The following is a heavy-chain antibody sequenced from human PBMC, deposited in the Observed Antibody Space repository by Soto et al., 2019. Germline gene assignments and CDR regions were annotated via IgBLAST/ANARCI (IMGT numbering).Heavy chain of an antibody. CDR3: ARSPYSVSYLAYFDY. Sequence: QVQLVESGGGVVQPGRSLRLSCAASGFTFSSYGMHWVRQAPGKGLEWVAVILYDGRNKYYADSVKGRFTISKDNSKNTLYLQMNSLSAEDRAVYYCARSPYSVSYLAYFDYWSQGTLVTVSS. CDR2: ILYDGRNK. V-gene: IGHV3-30*03. D-gene: IGHD1-26*01. CDR1: GFTFSSYG. J-gene: IGHJ4*02.